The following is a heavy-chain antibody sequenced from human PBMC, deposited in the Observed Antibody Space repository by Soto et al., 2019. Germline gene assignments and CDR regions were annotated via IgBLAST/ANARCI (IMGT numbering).Heavy chain of an antibody. V-gene: IGHV3-30*18. CDR3: VKSLGFCSSSSCSRDYYYYYGMDV. J-gene: IGHJ6*02. D-gene: IGHD2-2*01. CDR1: GFTFSSYG. Sequence: XGSLSLSCAASGFTFSSYGMHWVRQAPGNGLEWVTLISYDGGNKDYADSVKGRFSISRDNSRNMLYLQMNSLRPEDAAVYYCVKSLGFCSSSSCSRDYYYYYGMDVWGQGTTVTVSS. CDR2: ISYDGGNK.